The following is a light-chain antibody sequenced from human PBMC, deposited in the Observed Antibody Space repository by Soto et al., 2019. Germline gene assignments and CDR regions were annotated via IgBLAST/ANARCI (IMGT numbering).Light chain of an antibody. CDR1: SGEIGAYNY. J-gene: IGLJ3*02. CDR2: EVN. Sequence: QSVLTHSPSASASPGQSVTISCTGSSGEIGAYNYVSWYQQHPGKAPKLIIYEVNKRPSGVPDRFSGSKSGITASLTVSGLQADDEADYYCGAHAGSNTWVFGGGTKVTVL. V-gene: IGLV2-8*01. CDR3: GAHAGSNTWV.